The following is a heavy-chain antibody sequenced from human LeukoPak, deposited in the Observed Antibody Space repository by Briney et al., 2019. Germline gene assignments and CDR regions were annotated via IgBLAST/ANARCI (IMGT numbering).Heavy chain of an antibody. D-gene: IGHD6-6*01. CDR1: GFTVSSNF. J-gene: IGHJ4*02. V-gene: IGHV3-66*01. Sequence: PGGSLRLSCAASGFTVSSNFMSWVRQAPGKALEWVSVIYSGGSTYYADSVKGRFTISRDNSKNTLYLQMNNLRAEDTAIYYCAKTGLYSSSSRGYFDYWGQGTLVTVSS. CDR2: IYSGGST. CDR3: AKTGLYSSSSRGYFDY.